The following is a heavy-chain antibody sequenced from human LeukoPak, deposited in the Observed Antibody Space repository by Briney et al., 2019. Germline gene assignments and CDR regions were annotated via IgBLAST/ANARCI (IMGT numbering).Heavy chain of an antibody. CDR2: ISGSGGST. CDR3: AKDRSGYYYY. J-gene: IGHJ4*02. D-gene: IGHD3-22*01. V-gene: IGHV3-23*01. CDR1: GFTFSRYW. Sequence: GGSLRLSCAASGFTFSRYWMHWVRQAPGKGLEWVSAISGSGGSTYYADSVKGRFTISRDNSKNTLYLQMNSLRAEDTAVYYCAKDRSGYYYYWGQGTLVTVSS.